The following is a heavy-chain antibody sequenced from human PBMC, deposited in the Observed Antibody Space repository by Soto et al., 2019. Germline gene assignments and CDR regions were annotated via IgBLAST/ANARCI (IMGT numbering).Heavy chain of an antibody. V-gene: IGHV4-39*01. CDR3: TRQYRGCFNP. CDR1: GGSVSSTSYY. J-gene: IGHJ5*02. CDR2: IYFNGNT. Sequence: SETLSLTCNVSGGSVSSTSYYWGWIRQSPGKGLERIANIYFNGNTYYNPSLKSRVTISLDTSKNQFSLNLTSVTAADTAVYYCTRQYRGCFNPRGQGNLVTVSS. D-gene: IGHD3-16*02.